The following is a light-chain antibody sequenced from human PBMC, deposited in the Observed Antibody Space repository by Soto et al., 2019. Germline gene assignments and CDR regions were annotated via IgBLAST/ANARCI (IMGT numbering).Light chain of an antibody. V-gene: IGKV3-11*01. Sequence: EIVLTQFPVTLSLSPGERATLSCRASQSVSNYLAWYQQKPGQAPRLLIYDVYTRATGVQARFSGSGSGTDFTLTITSLEPEDFAVYSCKQRSDWPITFGQGTRLEIK. CDR3: KQRSDWPIT. CDR1: QSVSNY. J-gene: IGKJ5*01. CDR2: DVY.